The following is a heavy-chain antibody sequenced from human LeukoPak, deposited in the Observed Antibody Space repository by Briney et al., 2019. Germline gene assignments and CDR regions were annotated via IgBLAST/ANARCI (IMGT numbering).Heavy chain of an antibody. CDR1: GYTFTGYS. V-gene: IGHV1-2*02. D-gene: IGHD6-6*01. Sequence: GASVNVSCKASGYTFTGYSVHWVRQAPGQGLEWMGWINPNSGGTYYAQKFQGRVTMTRDTSISTAYMELSRLRSDDTSVYYCARKMSSSYYYGMDVWGQGTTVTVSS. J-gene: IGHJ6*02. CDR2: INPNSGGT. CDR3: ARKMSSSYYYGMDV.